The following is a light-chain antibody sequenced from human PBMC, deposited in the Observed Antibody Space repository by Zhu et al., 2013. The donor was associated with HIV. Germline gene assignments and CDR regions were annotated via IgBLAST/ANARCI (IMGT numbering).Light chain of an antibody. CDR2: GAS. V-gene: IGKV3-20*01. CDR3: QQYSSSPYT. J-gene: IGKJ2*01. Sequence: EIVLTQSPGTLSLSPGEGATLSCRASQSVSSSYLAWYQQKSGQAPRLLIYGASSRATDIPDRFSGSGSGTDFTLTISRLEPEDFAVYYCQQYSSSPYTFGQGTKLEIK. CDR1: QSVSSSY.